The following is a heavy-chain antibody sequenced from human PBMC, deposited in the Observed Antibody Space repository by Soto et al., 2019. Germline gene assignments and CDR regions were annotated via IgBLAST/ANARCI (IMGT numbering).Heavy chain of an antibody. Sequence: PGGSLRLSCAASGFTFSSYSMSWVRQVPGKGLEWVSSISDGGERTDYRDSVRGRFTISRDNARFTLHLQMNSLRVDDTATYFCARDRSTDFGLDVWGQGTTVTVSS. CDR2: ISDGGERT. V-gene: IGHV3-23*01. CDR1: GFTFSSYS. D-gene: IGHD3-3*01. J-gene: IGHJ6*02. CDR3: ARDRSTDFGLDV.